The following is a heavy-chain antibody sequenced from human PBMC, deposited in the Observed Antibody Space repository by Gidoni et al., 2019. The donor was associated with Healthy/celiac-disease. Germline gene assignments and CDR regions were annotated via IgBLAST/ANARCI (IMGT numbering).Heavy chain of an antibody. CDR2: IRSKANSYAT. CDR1: GFTFSGSA. V-gene: IGHV3-73*02. J-gene: IGHJ4*02. Sequence: EVQLVESGGGLVQPGGSLKLSCAASGFTFSGSAMHWVRQASGKGLEWVGRIRSKANSYATAYAASVKGRFTISRDDSKNTAYLQMNSLKTEDTAVYYCTRLGDLTTVTPMGPYYFDYWGQGTLVTVSS. D-gene: IGHD4-17*01. CDR3: TRLGDLTTVTPMGPYYFDY.